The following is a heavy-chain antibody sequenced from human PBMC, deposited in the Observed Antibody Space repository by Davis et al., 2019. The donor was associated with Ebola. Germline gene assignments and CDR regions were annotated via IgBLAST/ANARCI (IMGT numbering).Heavy chain of an antibody. CDR3: ARFYSGNYFDY. Sequence: GESLKISCAASGLNINAYAMTWVRQAPGKGLEWVSGIGASGTSTSYADSVKGRFTISRDNSKNTLYLQMNSLRAEDTAVYYCARFYSGNYFDYWGQGTLVTVSS. V-gene: IGHV3-23*01. CDR2: IGASGTST. J-gene: IGHJ4*02. D-gene: IGHD1-26*01. CDR1: GLNINAYA.